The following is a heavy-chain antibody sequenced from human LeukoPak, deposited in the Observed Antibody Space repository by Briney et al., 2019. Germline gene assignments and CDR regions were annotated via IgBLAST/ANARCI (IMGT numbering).Heavy chain of an antibody. CDR2: VSYDGSNK. Sequence: GGSLRLSCAASGFTFSSYAMHWVRQAPGKGLEWVAVVSYDGSNKYYANSVKGRFTISRDKSKNTLHLQMNSLRAEDTAIYYWAGDTSFAVGATLDFWGQGTLVTVSS. CDR3: AGDTSFAVGATLDF. D-gene: IGHD1-26*01. V-gene: IGHV3-30*04. CDR1: GFTFSSYA. J-gene: IGHJ4*02.